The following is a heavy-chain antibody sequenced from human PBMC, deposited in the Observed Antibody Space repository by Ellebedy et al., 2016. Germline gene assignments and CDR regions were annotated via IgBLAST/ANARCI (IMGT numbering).Heavy chain of an antibody. CDR2: ISWNSAAI. J-gene: IGHJ4*02. CDR1: GFTFDDYA. V-gene: IGHV3-9*01. CDR3: AKGTMDYLHH. D-gene: IGHD3-10*01. Sequence: SLKISCATSGFTFDDYALHWVWQVPGKGLEWVSGISWNSAAIGYGEAVKGRFTISRDSAKNYLYLQMNSLRVEDTALYFCAKGTMDYLHHWGQGTLVTVSS.